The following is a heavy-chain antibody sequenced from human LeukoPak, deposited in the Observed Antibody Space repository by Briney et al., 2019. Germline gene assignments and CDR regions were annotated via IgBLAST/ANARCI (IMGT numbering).Heavy chain of an antibody. CDR3: ARDLGESYDFWSGYGDY. CDR2: INPSGGST. J-gene: IGHJ4*02. Sequence: ASVKVSCKASGYTFTSYYMHWVRQAPGQGLEWTGIINPSGGSTSYAQKFQGRVTMTRDMSTSTVYMELSSLRSEDTAVYYCARDLGESYDFWSGYGDYWGQGTLVTVSS. V-gene: IGHV1-46*01. CDR1: GYTFTSYY. D-gene: IGHD3-3*01.